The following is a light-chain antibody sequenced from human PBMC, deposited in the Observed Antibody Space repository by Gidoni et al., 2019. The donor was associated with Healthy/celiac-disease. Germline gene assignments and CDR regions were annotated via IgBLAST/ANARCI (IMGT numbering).Light chain of an antibody. Sequence: YELTQSSPVSVAPGQRARITCSGDVLAKKYARWFQQKPGQAPVLVSYNDSERPSGIPERFSGSSSGTTVTLTISGAQVEDEADYYCYSAADNNRGVFGGGTKLTV. CDR2: NDS. CDR1: VLAKKY. J-gene: IGLJ2*01. CDR3: YSAADNNRGV. V-gene: IGLV3-27*01.